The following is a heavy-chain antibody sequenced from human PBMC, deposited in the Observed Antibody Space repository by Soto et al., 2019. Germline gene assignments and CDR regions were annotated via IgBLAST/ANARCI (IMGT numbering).Heavy chain of an antibody. J-gene: IGHJ5*02. Sequence: QVQLQESGPGLVKPSQTLSLTYTVSGGSISSGGYYWSWIRQHPGKGLEWIGYIYYSGSTYYNPSLKSRGTISVGTSKNQFSLKLGSVTAADTAVYYCARDDYGSGSYRIGENWFDPWGQGTLVTVSS. CDR2: IYYSGST. D-gene: IGHD3-10*01. CDR1: GGSISSGGYY. V-gene: IGHV4-31*03. CDR3: ARDDYGSGSYRIGENWFDP.